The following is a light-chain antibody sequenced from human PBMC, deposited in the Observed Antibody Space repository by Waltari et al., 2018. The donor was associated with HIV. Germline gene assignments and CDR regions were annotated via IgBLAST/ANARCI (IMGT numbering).Light chain of an antibody. Sequence: IVMTQSPASLAVTLGDRVTINCKSSRNVFGMTYQVCYLSWYQQKPGKPPKLVLRWGSTREVGVPERFSAGGYGTEFTLTISSLQEEDVGVYYCQQYYIAPYTFGQGTRVEVK. CDR2: WGS. V-gene: IGKV4-1*01. J-gene: IGKJ2*01. CDR1: RNVFGMTYQVCY. CDR3: QQYYIAPYT.